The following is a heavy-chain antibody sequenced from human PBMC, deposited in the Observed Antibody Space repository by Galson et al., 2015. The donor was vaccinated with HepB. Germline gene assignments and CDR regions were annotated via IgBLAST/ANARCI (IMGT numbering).Heavy chain of an antibody. Sequence: SLRLSCAASGFTVSSNYMSWVRRAPGKGLEWVSDIYIGGNTYYGNFVEGRFTISRDNSRNTLSLQMNSLRVEDTAVYYCARELNWAYDIWGQGTMVTVPS. CDR2: IYIGGNT. D-gene: IGHD1-1*01. V-gene: IGHV3-66*01. J-gene: IGHJ3*02. CDR3: ARELNWAYDI. CDR1: GFTVSSNY.